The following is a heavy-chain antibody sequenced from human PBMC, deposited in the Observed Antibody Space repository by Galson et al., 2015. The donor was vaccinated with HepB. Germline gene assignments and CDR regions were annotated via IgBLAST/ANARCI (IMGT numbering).Heavy chain of an antibody. D-gene: IGHD3-3*01. J-gene: IGHJ6*02. CDR1: GFTFSDYY. V-gene: IGHV3-11*01. CDR2: ISSSGSTI. CDR3: ARGDDFWSGYYATYGMDV. Sequence: SLRLSCAASGFTFSDYYMSWIRQAPGKGLEWVSYISSSGSTIYYADSVKGRFTISRDNAKNSLYLQMNSLRAEDTAVYYCARGDDFWSGYYATYGMDVWGQGTTITVSS.